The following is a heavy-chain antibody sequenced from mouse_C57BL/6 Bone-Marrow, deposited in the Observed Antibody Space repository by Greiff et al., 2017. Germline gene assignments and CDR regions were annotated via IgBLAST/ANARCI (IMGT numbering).Heavy chain of an antibody. Sequence: VQLQQSGAELVRPGASVKLSCTASGFNIKDYYMHWVKQRPEQGLEWIGRIDPEDGDTEYAPKFQGKATMTADTSSNTAYLQLSSLTSEDTAVYYCTTPRIYYYGGSWFAYWGQGTLVTVSA. CDR2: IDPEDGDT. V-gene: IGHV14-1*01. D-gene: IGHD1-1*01. J-gene: IGHJ3*01. CDR3: TTPRIYYYGGSWFAY. CDR1: GFNIKDYY.